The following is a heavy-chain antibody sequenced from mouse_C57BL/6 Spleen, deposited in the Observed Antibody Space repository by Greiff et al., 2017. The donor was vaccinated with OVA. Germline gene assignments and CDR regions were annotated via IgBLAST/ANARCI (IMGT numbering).Heavy chain of an antibody. V-gene: IGHV1-26*01. J-gene: IGHJ4*01. CDR1: GYTFTDYY. D-gene: IGHD1-1*01. CDR3: AKVYYGSSYLYWYAMDY. Sequence: EVQLQQSGPELVKPGASVKISCKASGYTFTDYYMNWVKQSHGKSLEWIGDINPNNGGTSYNQKFKGKATLTVDKSSSTAYMELRSLTSEDSAVYYCAKVYYGSSYLYWYAMDYWGQGTSVTVSS. CDR2: INPNNGGT.